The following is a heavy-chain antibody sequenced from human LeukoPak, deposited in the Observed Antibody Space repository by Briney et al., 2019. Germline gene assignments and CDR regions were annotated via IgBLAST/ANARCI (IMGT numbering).Heavy chain of an antibody. D-gene: IGHD2-2*01. Sequence: GGSLRLSCAASGFTFSGYGMHWGRQAPGKGLEWVAFIRYDGSNKYYADSVKGRFTISRDNSKNTLYLQMNSLRTEDTAVYYCARARRAGYCSSTSCPDAFDIWGQGTMVTVSS. CDR2: IRYDGSNK. J-gene: IGHJ3*02. CDR1: GFTFSGYG. V-gene: IGHV3-30*02. CDR3: ARARRAGYCSSTSCPDAFDI.